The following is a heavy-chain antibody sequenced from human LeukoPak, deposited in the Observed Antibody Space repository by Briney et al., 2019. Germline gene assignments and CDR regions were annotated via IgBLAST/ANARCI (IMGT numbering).Heavy chain of an antibody. Sequence: SETLSLTCTVSSDSISSNSYYWGWIRQPPGKGLEWIGSIYYSGNTYYNPSLKSRVTISVDTSKNQFSLKLSSVTAADTAVYYCARVGLQVPAAMLLNGYYYYGMDVWGQGTMVTVSS. CDR2: IYYSGNT. V-gene: IGHV4-39*01. CDR3: ARVGLQVPAAMLLNGYYYYGMDV. D-gene: IGHD2-2*01. CDR1: SDSISSNSYY. J-gene: IGHJ6*02.